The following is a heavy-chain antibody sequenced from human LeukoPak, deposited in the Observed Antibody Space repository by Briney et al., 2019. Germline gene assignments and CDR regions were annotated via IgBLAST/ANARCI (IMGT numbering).Heavy chain of an antibody. Sequence: GGSLRLSCAASGFTFSSYWMSWVRQAPGKGLEWVANIKQDGSEKNYVDSVKGRFAVSGDNAENSLYLQMTSLRAEDTAVYYCARAGLHYFTRYYYDYWGQGTLVTVSS. V-gene: IGHV3-7*01. CDR1: GFTFSSYW. CDR2: IKQDGSEK. J-gene: IGHJ4*02. D-gene: IGHD2/OR15-2a*01. CDR3: ARAGLHYFTRYYYDY.